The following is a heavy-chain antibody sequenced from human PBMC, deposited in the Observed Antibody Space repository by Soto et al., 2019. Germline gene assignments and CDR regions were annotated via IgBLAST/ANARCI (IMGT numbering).Heavy chain of an antibody. D-gene: IGHD2-15*01. Sequence: ASVKVSCKASGYTFTSYDINWVRQATGQGLEWMGWMNPNSGNTGYAQKFQGRVTMTRNTSISTAYMELSSLRSEDTAVYYCARRRVGYYYYYMDVWGKGTTVTVSS. CDR1: GYTFTSYD. CDR2: MNPNSGNT. CDR3: ARRRVGYYYYYMDV. J-gene: IGHJ6*03. V-gene: IGHV1-8*01.